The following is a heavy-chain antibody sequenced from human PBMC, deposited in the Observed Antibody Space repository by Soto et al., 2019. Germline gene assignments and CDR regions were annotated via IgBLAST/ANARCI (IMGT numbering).Heavy chain of an antibody. Sequence: GGSLRLSCAASGFTFSSYAMNWVRQAPGKGPEWVSHISVTGGTYYADSVKGRFTISRDNSKNTLYLQMNSLRAEDTAVYYCAKGCTMIVVSFVVGAFDIWGQGTMVTVSS. CDR3: AKGCTMIVVSFVVGAFDI. CDR2: ISVTGGT. CDR1: GFTFSSYA. V-gene: IGHV3-23*01. D-gene: IGHD3-22*01. J-gene: IGHJ3*02.